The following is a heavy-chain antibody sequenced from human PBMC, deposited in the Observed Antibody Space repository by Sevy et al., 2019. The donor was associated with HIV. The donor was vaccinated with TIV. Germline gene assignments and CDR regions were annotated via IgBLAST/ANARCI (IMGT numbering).Heavy chain of an antibody. Sequence: GGSLRLSCAASGSTFSSYSMNWVRQAPGKGLEWVSSISSSSSYIYYADSVKGRFTISRDNAKKSLYLQMNSLRAEDTAVYYCARDLIYDFWSGSRAKNYYYYGMDVWGQGTTVTVSS. CDR3: ARDLIYDFWSGSRAKNYYYYGMDV. CDR1: GSTFSSYS. V-gene: IGHV3-21*01. D-gene: IGHD3-3*01. CDR2: ISSSSSYI. J-gene: IGHJ6*02.